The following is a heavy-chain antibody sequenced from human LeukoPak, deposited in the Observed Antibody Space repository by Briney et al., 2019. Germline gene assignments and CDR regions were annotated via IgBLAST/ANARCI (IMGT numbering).Heavy chain of an antibody. CDR2: IPSDGSYT. J-gene: IGHJ3*02. CDR1: GFTFSTYA. V-gene: IGHV3-30*04. D-gene: IGHD4-17*01. CDR3: AKDRYGDYGPFDN. Sequence: GGSLRLSCAASGFTFSTYAMHWVRQGPGKGLEWVALIPSDGSYTYYADSVKGRFTISRDNSKNTLSLQMNSVRPDDTAVYYCAKDRYGDYGPFDNWGQGTMVTVSS.